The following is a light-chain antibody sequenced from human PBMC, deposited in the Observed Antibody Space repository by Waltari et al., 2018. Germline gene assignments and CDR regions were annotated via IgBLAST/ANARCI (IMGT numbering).Light chain of an antibody. J-gene: IGKJ3*01. Sequence: EIVMTQSPATLSVSPGERATLSCRPRQSISSQLAWYQQKPGQAPRLLIYGAATRATGIPARFSGSGSGTEFTLTISSLQSEDFAVYFCQQYHESPPITFGPGTKVDIK. CDR1: QSISSQ. V-gene: IGKV3-15*01. CDR3: QQYHESPPIT. CDR2: GAA.